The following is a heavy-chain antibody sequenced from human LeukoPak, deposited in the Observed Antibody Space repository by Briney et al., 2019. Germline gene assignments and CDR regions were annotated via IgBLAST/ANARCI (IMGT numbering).Heavy chain of an antibody. CDR3: ARVVVRAAAGVNYYYYGMDV. D-gene: IGHD6-13*01. CDR2: INTNAGNP. CDR1: GYTFTSYA. Sequence: ASVKVSCKASGYTFTSYAMNWVRQAPGQGLEWMGWINTNAGNPTYAQGFTGRFVFSLDTSVSTAYLQISSLKAEDTAVYYCARVVVRAAAGVNYYYYGMDVWGQGTTVTVSS. V-gene: IGHV7-4-1*02. J-gene: IGHJ6*02.